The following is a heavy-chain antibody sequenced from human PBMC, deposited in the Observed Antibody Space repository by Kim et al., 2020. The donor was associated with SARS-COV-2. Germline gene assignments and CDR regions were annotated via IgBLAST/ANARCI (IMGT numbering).Heavy chain of an antibody. D-gene: IGHD6-6*01. CDR1: GFTFSSYW. CDR3: ASRGIAARPGHAFDI. Sequence: GGSLRLSCAASGFTFSSYWMHWVRQAPGKGLVWVSRINSDGSSTSYADSVKGRFTISRDNAKNTLYLQMNSLRAEDTAVYYCASRGIAARPGHAFDIWGQGTMVTVSS. V-gene: IGHV3-74*01. J-gene: IGHJ3*02. CDR2: INSDGSST.